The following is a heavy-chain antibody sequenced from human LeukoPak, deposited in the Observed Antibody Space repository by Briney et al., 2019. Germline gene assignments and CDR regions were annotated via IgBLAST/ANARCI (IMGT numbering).Heavy chain of an antibody. V-gene: IGHV3-7*01. Sequence: QPGGSLRLSCAASGFTFSSYWMGWVRQAPGKGLQSVAYISQDVSHKYYVDSVKGRFTISRDNAKNSLHLEMNSLRAEDTALYYCARVGYNGWNFENWGQGTLVTVSS. CDR3: ARVGYNGWNFEN. J-gene: IGHJ4*02. CDR1: GFTFSSYW. D-gene: IGHD5-12*01. CDR2: ISQDVSHK.